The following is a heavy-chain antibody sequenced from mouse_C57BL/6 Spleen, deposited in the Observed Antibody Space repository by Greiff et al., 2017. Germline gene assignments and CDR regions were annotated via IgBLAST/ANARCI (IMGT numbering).Heavy chain of an antibody. Sequence: EVKLVESGGGLVQPGGSLKLSCAASGFTFSSYAMSWVRQTPEKRLVWVATISDGGSYTYYPDNVKGRFAISRDNAKNNLYLQMSHRKSEDTAMYYCARVYYGYDGRGYFDDWGQGTTLTVSS. J-gene: IGHJ2*01. CDR1: GFTFSSYA. CDR2: ISDGGSYT. V-gene: IGHV5-4*03. D-gene: IGHD2-2*01. CDR3: ARVYYGYDGRGYFDD.